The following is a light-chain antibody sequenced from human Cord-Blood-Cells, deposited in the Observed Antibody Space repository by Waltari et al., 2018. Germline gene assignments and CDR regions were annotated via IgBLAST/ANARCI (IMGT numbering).Light chain of an antibody. CDR3: AAWDDSLNGPV. CDR2: SNN. Sequence: QSVLTQPPSASGTPGQRVTISCSGSSSNIGSNTVNWYQQLPGTAPKLLIYSNNPRPSGVPDRFSGSNSGTSASLAISGLQSEDEADYYCAAWDDSLNGPVFGGGTKLTVL. J-gene: IGLJ3*02. CDR1: SSNIGSNT. V-gene: IGLV1-44*01.